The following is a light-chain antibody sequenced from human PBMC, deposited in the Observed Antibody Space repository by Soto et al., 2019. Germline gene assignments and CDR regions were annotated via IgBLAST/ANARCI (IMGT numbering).Light chain of an antibody. Sequence: DIQMTQSPSTLSASVGDRVTITCRASQTISSWLAWYQQKPGQAPNLLIYDASSLDSGVPSRFSGSGSATEFTLTISSLQPDDFATYYCQQYNSYPLTFGGGTKVEIK. CDR1: QTISSW. CDR2: DAS. V-gene: IGKV1-5*01. CDR3: QQYNSYPLT. J-gene: IGKJ4*01.